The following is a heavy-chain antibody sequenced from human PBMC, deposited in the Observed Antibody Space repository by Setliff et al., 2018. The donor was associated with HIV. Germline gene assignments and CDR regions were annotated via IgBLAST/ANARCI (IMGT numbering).Heavy chain of an antibody. J-gene: IGHJ2*01. CDR1: GGSISSGDYY. D-gene: IGHD3-10*01. Sequence: PSETLSLTCTVSGGSISSGDYYWTWIRQPPGKGLEWIGYIYNSGSTYYEPSLRGRVTISIDRSKNQFSLKLNSVTAADTAVYYCARETNASGSLTAYWHFDLWGRGTLVTVSS. V-gene: IGHV4-30-4*08. CDR3: ARETNASGSLTAYWHFDL. CDR2: IYNSGST.